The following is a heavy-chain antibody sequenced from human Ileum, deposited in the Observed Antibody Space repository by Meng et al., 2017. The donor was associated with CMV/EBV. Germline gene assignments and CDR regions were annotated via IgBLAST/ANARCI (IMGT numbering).Heavy chain of an antibody. Sequence: TVSSYAISWVRPAPGQGLEWRGGIIPIFGTANYAQKFQGRVTITTDESTSTAYMELSSLRSEDTAVYYCARSRYYDILTGYHLFDYWGQGTLVTVSS. CDR3: ARSRYYDILTGYHLFDY. J-gene: IGHJ4*02. D-gene: IGHD3-9*01. V-gene: IGHV1-69*05. CDR1: TVSSYA. CDR2: IIPIFGTA.